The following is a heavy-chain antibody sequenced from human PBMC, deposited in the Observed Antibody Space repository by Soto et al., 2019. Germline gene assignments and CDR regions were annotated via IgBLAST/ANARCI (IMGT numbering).Heavy chain of an antibody. Sequence: QVQLVQSGAEVKKPGASVKVSCKASGYTFTSYGISWVRQAPGQGLVWMGWMSAYNGSTNYAQKLQARVTITTDTSTSTAYLELRSPRTDDTAVYYSARGTWELGYYWGQGTLVTVSS. CDR3: ARGTWELGYY. D-gene: IGHD1-26*01. CDR1: GYTFTSYG. V-gene: IGHV1-18*01. CDR2: MSAYNGST. J-gene: IGHJ4*02.